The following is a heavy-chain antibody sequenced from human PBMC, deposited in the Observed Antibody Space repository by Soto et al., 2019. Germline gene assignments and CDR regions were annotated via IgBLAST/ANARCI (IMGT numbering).Heavy chain of an antibody. J-gene: IGHJ4*02. CDR3: ARHGHNGSHGGPFDY. D-gene: IGHD1-26*01. Sequence: SETLSLTCTVSGGSISSYYWSWIRQPPGKGLEWIGYIYYSGSTNYNPSLKSRVTISVDTSKNQFSLKLSSVTAADTAVYYCARHGHNGSHGGPFDYWGQGTLVTVSS. CDR1: GGSISSYY. V-gene: IGHV4-59*08. CDR2: IYYSGST.